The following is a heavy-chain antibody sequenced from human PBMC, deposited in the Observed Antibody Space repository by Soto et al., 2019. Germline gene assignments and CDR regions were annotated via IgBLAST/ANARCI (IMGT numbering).Heavy chain of an antibody. Sequence: PSETLSLTCTVSGGSISSYYWSWIRQPPGKGLEWIGYIYYSGSTNYNPSLKSRVTISVDTSKNQFSLKLSSVTAADTAVYYCASGYGDYVHYWGQGTLVTVSS. J-gene: IGHJ4*02. V-gene: IGHV4-59*01. CDR3: ASGYGDYVHY. CDR1: GGSISSYY. D-gene: IGHD4-17*01. CDR2: IYYSGST.